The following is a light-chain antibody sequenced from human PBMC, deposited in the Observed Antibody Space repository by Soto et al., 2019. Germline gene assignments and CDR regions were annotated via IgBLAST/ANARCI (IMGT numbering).Light chain of an antibody. V-gene: IGKV3-15*01. CDR1: QSVSTN. Sequence: EIVMTQSPGTLSLSQGERDTLSYRARQSVSTNLAWYQQRPGQAPRLLIYGASARATGIPARFSGSGAGTEFTLTISSLQSEDFAVYYCHQYNNWRTFGQGTRLEIK. J-gene: IGKJ5*01. CDR2: GAS. CDR3: HQYNNWRT.